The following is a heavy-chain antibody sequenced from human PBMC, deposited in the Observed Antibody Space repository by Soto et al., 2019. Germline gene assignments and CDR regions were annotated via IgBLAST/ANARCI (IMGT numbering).Heavy chain of an antibody. CDR3: ARQIYDFYSCPNHQDLFAF. J-gene: IGHJ4*02. Sequence: AESMKISCKGSGYSFAGYWITWVRQMPGKGLEWRGRIDPSDSQTYYSPSFRGHVTISVAKSITTVFLQWSSLRASDTAMYYCARQIYDFYSCPNHQDLFAFWGQGSLVTVSS. D-gene: IGHD3-16*01. CDR2: IDPSDSQT. V-gene: IGHV5-10-1*01. CDR1: GYSFAGYW.